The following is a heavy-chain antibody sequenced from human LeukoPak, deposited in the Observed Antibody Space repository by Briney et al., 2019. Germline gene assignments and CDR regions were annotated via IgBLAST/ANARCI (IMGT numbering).Heavy chain of an antibody. CDR3: LYYYDSSGYYLPDH. J-gene: IGHJ4*02. Sequence: PGRSLRLSCTASGLTFGEYAMSWVRQAPGKGLEWVGVIRSKAYGGTTEYAASVKGGFTISRDDSKSIAYLQMNSLKSEDTAVYHCLYYYDSSGYYLPDHWGQGTLVTVSS. D-gene: IGHD3-22*01. CDR1: GLTFGEYA. CDR2: IRSKAYGGTT. V-gene: IGHV3-49*04.